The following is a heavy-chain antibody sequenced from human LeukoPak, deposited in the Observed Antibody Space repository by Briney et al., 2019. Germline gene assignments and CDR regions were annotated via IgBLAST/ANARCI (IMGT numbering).Heavy chain of an antibody. J-gene: IGHJ6*02. Sequence: GGSLRLSCAASGFTFSSYSMNWVRQAPGKGLEWVSYISSSSSTIYYADSVKGRFTISRDNAKNSLYLQMNSLRAEDAAVYYCASSPTGSTIFGVVNYGMDVWGQGTTVTVSS. D-gene: IGHD3-3*01. CDR2: ISSSSSTI. CDR3: ASSPTGSTIFGVVNYGMDV. CDR1: GFTFSSYS. V-gene: IGHV3-48*01.